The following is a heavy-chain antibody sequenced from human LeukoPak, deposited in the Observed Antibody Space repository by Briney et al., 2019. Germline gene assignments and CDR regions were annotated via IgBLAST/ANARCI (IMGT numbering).Heavy chain of an antibody. D-gene: IGHD5-12*01. V-gene: IGHV1-69*13. CDR1: GGTFSSYA. Sequence: ASVKVSCKASGGTFSSYAISWVRQAPGQGLEWMGGIIPIFGTANYAQKFQGRVTITADESTGTAYMELSSLRSEDTAVYYCARDGVGYSGYDFWYWGQGTLVAVSS. CDR3: ARDGVGYSGYDFWY. CDR2: IIPIFGTA. J-gene: IGHJ4*02.